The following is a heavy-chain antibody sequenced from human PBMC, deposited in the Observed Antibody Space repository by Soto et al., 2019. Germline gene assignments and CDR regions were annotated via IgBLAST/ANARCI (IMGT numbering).Heavy chain of an antibody. D-gene: IGHD3-22*01. CDR1: GFTISSYW. V-gene: IGHV3-74*01. Sequence: EVQLVESGGGLVQPGGSLRLSCAASGFTISSYWMHWVRQAPGKGLVWVSRINIDGSRISYADSVKGRCTISRDNAKNTLYMHMNSLRAADTAVYYCIRGDGDRYDGHGYLGRHWGQGTLVTVSS. CDR3: IRGDGDRYDGHGYLGRH. J-gene: IGHJ4*02. CDR2: INIDGSRI.